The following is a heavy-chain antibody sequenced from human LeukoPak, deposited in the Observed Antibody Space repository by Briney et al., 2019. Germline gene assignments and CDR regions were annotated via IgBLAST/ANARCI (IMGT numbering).Heavy chain of an antibody. CDR1: GGSISSYY. D-gene: IGHD2-2*01. CDR3: ARGPGTKWFDY. J-gene: IGHJ4*02. V-gene: IGHV4-59*08. CDR2: IYYSGST. Sequence: SETLSLTCTVSGGSISSYYWSWIRQPPGKGLEWIGYIYYSGSTNYNPSLKSRVTISVDTSKNQFSLKLSSVTAADTAVYYCARGPGTKWFDYWGQGTLVTVSS.